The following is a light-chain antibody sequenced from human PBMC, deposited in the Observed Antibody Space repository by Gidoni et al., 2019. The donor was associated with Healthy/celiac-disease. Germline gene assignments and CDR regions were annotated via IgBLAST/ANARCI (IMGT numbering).Light chain of an antibody. CDR1: QDISSY. CDR2: AAS. V-gene: IGKV1-9*01. J-gene: IGKJ5*01. Sequence: IQLTQSPSFLSASVGDRLTITCRASQDISSYFAWYQRKQGKAPKLLIYAASTLQSGVPSRYSGGGSGTEFTLTISSLQPEDFATYYCQQLNSYPITFGQGTRLEIK. CDR3: QQLNSYPIT.